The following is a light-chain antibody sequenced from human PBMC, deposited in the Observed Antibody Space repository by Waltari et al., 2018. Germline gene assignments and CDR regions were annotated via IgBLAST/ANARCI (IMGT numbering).Light chain of an antibody. J-gene: IGLJ3*02. Sequence: QSALTQPRSVSGSPGQSVTISCTGTSSDVGGYNYASWYQQHPGKAPKLMIYAVSKRPSGVPDRFSGSKSGNTASLTISGLQAEDEADYYCCSYAGSFTGVFGGGTKLTVL. CDR1: SSDVGGYNY. V-gene: IGLV2-11*01. CDR2: AVS. CDR3: CSYAGSFTGV.